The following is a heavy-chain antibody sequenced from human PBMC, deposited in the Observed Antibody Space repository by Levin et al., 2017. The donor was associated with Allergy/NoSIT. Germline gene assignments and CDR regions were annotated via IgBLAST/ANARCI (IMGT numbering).Heavy chain of an antibody. D-gene: IGHD2-2*01. J-gene: IGHJ6*02. CDR1: GFTFSNYG. CDR2: ISNDGSNK. Sequence: GGSLRLSCAASGFTFSNYGMHWVRQAPGKGLEWVAAISNDGSNKYYSDSVKGRFTISRDNSKNTLYLQMNSLRPEDTAVYYCAKDGASCSSNSATYGMEVWGQGTSVTVS. V-gene: IGHV3-30*18. CDR3: AKDGASCSSNSATYGMEV.